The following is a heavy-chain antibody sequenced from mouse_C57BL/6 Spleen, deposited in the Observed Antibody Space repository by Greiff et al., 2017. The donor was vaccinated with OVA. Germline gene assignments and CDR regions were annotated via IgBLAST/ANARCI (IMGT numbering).Heavy chain of an antibody. D-gene: IGHD3-2*02. CDR1: GYTFTSYW. V-gene: IGHV1-50*01. J-gene: IGHJ4*01. CDR2: IDPSDSYT. Sequence: QVQLQQSGAELVKPGASVKLSCKASGYTFTSYWMQWVKQRPGQGLEWIGEIDPSDSYTNYNQKFKGKATLTVDTSSSTAYMQLSSLTSEDSAVYYCARAQRAMDYWGQGTSVTVSS. CDR3: ARAQRAMDY.